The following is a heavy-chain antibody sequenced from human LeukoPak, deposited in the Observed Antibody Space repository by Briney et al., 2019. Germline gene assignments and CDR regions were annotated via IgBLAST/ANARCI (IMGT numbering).Heavy chain of an antibody. CDR1: RFNFSTYG. D-gene: IGHD3-10*02. Sequence: GRALRLSCAASRFNFSTYGIHWVRQAPGKGLEWGAVISYDGRNEYYADSVKGRFTISRDNSKNTPYLQMNSLRAEDTAVYYCAKDMFRVPAVFWGQGTLVTVSS. CDR3: AKDMFRVPAVF. J-gene: IGHJ4*02. CDR2: ISYDGRNE. V-gene: IGHV3-30*18.